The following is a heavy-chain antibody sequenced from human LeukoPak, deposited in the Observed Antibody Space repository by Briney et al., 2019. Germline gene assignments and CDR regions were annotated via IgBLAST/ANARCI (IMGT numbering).Heavy chain of an antibody. V-gene: IGHV1-69*13. CDR3: ARDSWAVAGTVYFVY. D-gene: IGHD6-19*01. Sequence: ASVKVSCKASGYTFTSYGISWVRQAPGQGLEWMGGIIPIFGTANYAQKFQGRVTITADESTSTAYMELSSLRSEDTAVYYCARDSWAVAGTVYFVYWGQGTLVTVSS. J-gene: IGHJ4*02. CDR1: GYTFTSYG. CDR2: IIPIFGTA.